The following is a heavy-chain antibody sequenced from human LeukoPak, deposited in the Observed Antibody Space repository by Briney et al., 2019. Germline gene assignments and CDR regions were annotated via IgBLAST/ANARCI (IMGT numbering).Heavy chain of an antibody. Sequence: GASVKVSCKASGGTFSSYAISWVRQAPGQGLEWMGGIIPIFGTANYAQKFQGRVTITADESTSTAYMELSSLRSEDTAVYYCARGRSGWDTFDIWGQGTMVTVSS. D-gene: IGHD6-19*01. J-gene: IGHJ3*02. V-gene: IGHV1-69*13. CDR1: GGTFSSYA. CDR3: ARGRSGWDTFDI. CDR2: IIPIFGTA.